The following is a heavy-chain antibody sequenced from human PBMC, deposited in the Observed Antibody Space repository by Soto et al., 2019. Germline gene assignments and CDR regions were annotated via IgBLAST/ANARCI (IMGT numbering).Heavy chain of an antibody. CDR3: ARGYYGSGSYYIAFCYKDV. J-gene: IGHJ6*03. Sequence: SETLSLTCTVSGGSISSYYWSWIRQPPGKGLEWIGYIYYSGSTNYNPSLKSRVTISVDTSKNQFSLKLSSVTAADTAVYYCARGYYGSGSYYIAFCYKDVWGKGTTVTVSS. V-gene: IGHV4-59*01. CDR1: GGSISSYY. D-gene: IGHD3-10*01. CDR2: IYYSGST.